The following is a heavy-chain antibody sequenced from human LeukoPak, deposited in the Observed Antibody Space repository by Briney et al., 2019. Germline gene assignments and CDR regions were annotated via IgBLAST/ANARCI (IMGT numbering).Heavy chain of an antibody. CDR1: GGSFSGYY. CDR3: ARGPSRGAYYFDY. J-gene: IGHJ4*02. CDR2: INHSGST. D-gene: IGHD2-2*01. Sequence: SETLSLTCAVYGGSFSGYYWSWIRQPPGKGLEWIGEINHSGSTNYNPSLKSRVTISVDTSKNQFSLKLSSVTAADTAVYYCARGPSRGAYYFDYWAQGTLVTVSS. V-gene: IGHV4-34*01.